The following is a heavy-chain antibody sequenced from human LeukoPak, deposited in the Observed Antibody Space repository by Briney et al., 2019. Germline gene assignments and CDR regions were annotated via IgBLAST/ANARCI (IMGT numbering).Heavy chain of an antibody. Sequence: GGSLRLSCAASGFTFSSYWMHWVRQAPGKGLVWVSRINSDGSSTSYADSVKGRFTISRDNAKNTLYLQMNSLRAEDTAVYYCARDQGGATPYYYYYYGMDVWGQGTTVTVSS. V-gene: IGHV3-74*01. J-gene: IGHJ6*02. D-gene: IGHD1-26*01. CDR3: ARDQGGATPYYYYYYGMDV. CDR2: INSDGSST. CDR1: GFTFSSYW.